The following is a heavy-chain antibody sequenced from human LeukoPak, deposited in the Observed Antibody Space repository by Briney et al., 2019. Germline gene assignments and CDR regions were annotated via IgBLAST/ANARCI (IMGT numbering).Heavy chain of an antibody. D-gene: IGHD2-2*01. V-gene: IGHV3-21*01. J-gene: IGHJ6*03. Sequence: GGSLRLSCAASGFTVSSNYMNWVRQAPGKGLEWVSSISSSSSYIYYADSVKGRFTISRDNAKNSLYLQMNSLRAEDTAVYYCARQDIVVVPAQYMDVWGKGTTVTVSS. CDR1: GFTVSSNY. CDR3: ARQDIVVVPAQYMDV. CDR2: ISSSSSYI.